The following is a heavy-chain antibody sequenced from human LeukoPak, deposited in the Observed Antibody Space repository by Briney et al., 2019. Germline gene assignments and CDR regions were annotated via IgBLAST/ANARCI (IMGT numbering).Heavy chain of an antibody. D-gene: IGHD4-17*01. CDR3: AKDPGDYGDYGY. CDR2: IWYDGSNK. Sequence: PGGSLRLSCAASGFTFSSYGMHWVRQAPGKGLEWVAVIWYDGSNKYYADSVKGRFTISRDNSKNTLYLQMNSLRAEDTAVYYCAKDPGDYGDYGYWGQGTLVTVSS. V-gene: IGHV3-30*02. J-gene: IGHJ4*02. CDR1: GFTFSSYG.